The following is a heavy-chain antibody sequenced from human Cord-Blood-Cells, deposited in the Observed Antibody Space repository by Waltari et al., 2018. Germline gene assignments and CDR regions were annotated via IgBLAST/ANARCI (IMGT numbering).Heavy chain of an antibody. CDR3: AKDTSYGSGSYYLDY. CDR2: ISWNSGSR. V-gene: IGHV3-9*01. J-gene: IGHJ4*02. CDR1: GFTFDDYA. D-gene: IGHD3-10*01. Sequence: EVQLVESGGGLVQPGRSLRLSCAASGFTFDDYAMHWVRQAPGKGLEWVSGISWNSGSRGYAESVKGRFTISRDNAKNSLYLQMNSLRAEDTALYYCAKDTSYGSGSYYLDYWGQGTLVTVSS.